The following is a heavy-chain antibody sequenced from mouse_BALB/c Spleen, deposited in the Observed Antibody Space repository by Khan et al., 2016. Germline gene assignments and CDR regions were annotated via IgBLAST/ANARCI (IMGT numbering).Heavy chain of an antibody. V-gene: IGHV1-80*01. Sequence: QVQLQQSGAELVRPGSSVKISCKASGYAFSSYWLNWVKQRPGQGLEWIGQIYPGDGDTNYNGKFKGQATLTADKSSSTAYMQLSSLTSEDSAVYFCARYSGYEFAYWGQGTLVTVSA. CDR3: ARYSGYEFAY. J-gene: IGHJ3*01. CDR1: GYAFSSYW. D-gene: IGHD2-2*01. CDR2: IYPGDGDT.